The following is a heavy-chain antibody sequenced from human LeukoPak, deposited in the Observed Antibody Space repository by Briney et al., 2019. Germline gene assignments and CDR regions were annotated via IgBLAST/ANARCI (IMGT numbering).Heavy chain of an antibody. J-gene: IGHJ4*02. D-gene: IGHD3-9*01. CDR2: INWNDGYT. V-gene: IGHV3-20*04. Sequence: GGSLRLSCAASGFTFDDYCMSWVRQAAGKGLEWVSGINWNDGYTDYADSVKGRFTISRDNAKNSLYLQMNSLRAEDTALYYCASGFDGNFDYWGQGTLVTVSP. CDR3: ASGFDGNFDY. CDR1: GFTFDDYC.